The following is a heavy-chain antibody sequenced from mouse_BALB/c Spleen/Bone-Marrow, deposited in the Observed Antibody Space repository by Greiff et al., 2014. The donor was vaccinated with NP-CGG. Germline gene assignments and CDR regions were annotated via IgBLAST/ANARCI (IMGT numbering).Heavy chain of an antibody. J-gene: IGHJ1*01. V-gene: IGHV5-17*02. CDR1: GFTFSSFG. CDR2: ISSGSTVI. CDR3: ARGGNWDDFDV. D-gene: IGHD4-1*01. Sequence: EVKLMESGGGLVQPGGSRKLSCAASGFTFSSFGMHWVRQAPEKGLEWVAYISSGSTVIFYADTVKGRFTISRDNPKNTLFLQMTSLRSEDTAMYYCARGGNWDDFDVWGAGTTVTVPS.